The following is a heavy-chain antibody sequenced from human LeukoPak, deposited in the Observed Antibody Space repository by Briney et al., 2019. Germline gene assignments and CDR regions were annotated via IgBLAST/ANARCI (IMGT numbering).Heavy chain of an antibody. D-gene: IGHD5-24*01. CDR1: GGSISSSSYY. J-gene: IGHJ4*02. CDR2: IYYSGST. CDR3: AREGDGYNSFDY. Sequence: SETLSLTCTVSGGSISSSSYYWGWIRQPPGKGLEWIGSIYYSGSTYYNPSLKSRVTISVDTSKNQFSLKLSSVTAADTAVYYCAREGDGYNSFDYWGQGTLVTVSS. V-gene: IGHV4-39*02.